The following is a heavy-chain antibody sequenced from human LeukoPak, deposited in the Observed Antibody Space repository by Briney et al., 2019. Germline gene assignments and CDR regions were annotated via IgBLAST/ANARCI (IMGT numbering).Heavy chain of an antibody. Sequence: KPXETLSLTCTVSGGSXSSYYWSWIRQPPGKGLEWIGYIYYSGSTNHNPSLKSRVTISVDTSKNQFSLKLSSVTAADTAVYYCARDRRIAVAGLYYYYGMDVWGQGTTVTVSS. CDR1: GGSXSSYY. J-gene: IGHJ6*02. CDR3: ARDRRIAVAGLYYYYGMDV. D-gene: IGHD6-19*01. CDR2: IYYSGST. V-gene: IGHV4-59*01.